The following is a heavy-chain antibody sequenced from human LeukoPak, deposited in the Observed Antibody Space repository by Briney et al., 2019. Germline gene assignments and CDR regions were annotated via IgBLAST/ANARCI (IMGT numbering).Heavy chain of an antibody. D-gene: IGHD2-15*01. V-gene: IGHV4-34*01. CDR3: ASSGWLTYYFDY. J-gene: IGHJ4*02. CDR1: GGSFSGYY. CDR2: INHSGST. Sequence: SETLSLTCAVYGGSFSGYYWSWIRQPPGKGLEWIGEINHSGSTNYNPSLKSRVTISVDTSKNQFSLKLSSVTAADTAVYYCASSGWLTYYFDYWGQGTLVTVSS.